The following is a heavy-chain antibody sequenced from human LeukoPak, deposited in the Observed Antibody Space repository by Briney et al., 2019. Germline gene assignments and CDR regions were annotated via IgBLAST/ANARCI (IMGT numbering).Heavy chain of an antibody. D-gene: IGHD3-3*01. CDR2: IYSGGST. CDR3: ARGNPGMTIFGAVMDY. J-gene: IGHJ4*02. V-gene: IGHV3-53*01. CDR1: GFTVSSHY. Sequence: PGGSLRLSCAASGFTVSSHYMSWVLQAPGKGLEWVSVIYSGGSTYYTDSVKGRFTISRDNSKNTLYLQMNSLRAEDTALYYCARGNPGMTIFGAVMDYWGQGILVTVSS.